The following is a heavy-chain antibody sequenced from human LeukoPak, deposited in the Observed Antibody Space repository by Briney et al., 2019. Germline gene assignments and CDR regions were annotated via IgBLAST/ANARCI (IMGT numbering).Heavy chain of an antibody. Sequence: WASVKVSCKASGYTFTGYYMHWVRQAPGQGLEWMGWINTNTGNPTYAQGFTGRFVFSLDTSVSTAYLQISSLKAEDTAVYYCARDQTYYDSSGRAFDIWGQGTMVTVSS. CDR2: INTNTGNP. V-gene: IGHV7-4-1*02. CDR1: GYTFTGYY. D-gene: IGHD3-22*01. CDR3: ARDQTYYDSSGRAFDI. J-gene: IGHJ3*02.